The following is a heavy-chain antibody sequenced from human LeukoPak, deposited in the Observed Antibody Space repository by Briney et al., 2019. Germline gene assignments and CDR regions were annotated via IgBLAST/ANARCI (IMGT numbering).Heavy chain of an antibody. CDR2: INWNGGST. Sequence: GGSLRPSCAASGFSFDDYGMSWVRQAPGKGLEWVSGINWNGGSTGYADSVKGRFTISRDNAKNSLYLQMDSLRAEDTALYYCARRVPAAMSGYYYYCMDVWGKGTTVTVSS. CDR3: ARRVPAAMSGYYYYCMDV. J-gene: IGHJ6*03. CDR1: GFSFDDYG. D-gene: IGHD2-2*01. V-gene: IGHV3-20*04.